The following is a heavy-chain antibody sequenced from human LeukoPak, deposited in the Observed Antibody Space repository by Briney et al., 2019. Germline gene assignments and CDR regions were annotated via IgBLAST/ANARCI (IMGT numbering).Heavy chain of an antibody. CDR1: GFTFSSYS. V-gene: IGHV3-48*04. Sequence: GGSLRLSCAASGFTFSSYSMNWVRQAPGEGPEWISYIRSSGTTTYYADSVKGRFTISRDSAKNSLYLQMNSLRAEDTAVYYCARVNYVSSGWGAPFDNWGQGTLVTVSS. CDR3: ARVNYVSSGWGAPFDN. CDR2: IRSSGTTT. D-gene: IGHD3-16*01. J-gene: IGHJ4*02.